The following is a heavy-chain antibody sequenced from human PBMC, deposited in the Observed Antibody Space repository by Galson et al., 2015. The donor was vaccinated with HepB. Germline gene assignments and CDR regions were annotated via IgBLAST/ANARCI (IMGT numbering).Heavy chain of an antibody. CDR2: LYDSGST. D-gene: IGHD3-10*01. CDR3: AKIRNQALNY. CDR1: GDSIKSDF. Sequence: ETRSLTCSVSGDSIKSDFWSWVRQPPGKALEWIGYLYDSGSTRYNPSLESRVTMSVDTSKNQFSLRLTSVTAADTAVYYRAKIRNQALNYWGQGTLVTVSS. V-gene: IGHV4-59*01. J-gene: IGHJ4*02.